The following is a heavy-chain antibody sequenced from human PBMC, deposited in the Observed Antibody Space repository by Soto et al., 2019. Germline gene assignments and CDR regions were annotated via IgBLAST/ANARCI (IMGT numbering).Heavy chain of an antibody. Sequence: QVQLQESGPGLVKPSQTLSLTCTVSGGSLSSGDYFWSWIRQYQGKGLEWIGYIYYSGSTYYSPSLKTRVTISLDTSKSQFSLKLSSMTAADTAVYYCARGRALYSNYDSWGPGTLVTVSS. CDR1: GGSLSSGDYF. J-gene: IGHJ5*01. CDR3: ARGRALYSNYDS. CDR2: IYYSGST. V-gene: IGHV4-31*03. D-gene: IGHD4-4*01.